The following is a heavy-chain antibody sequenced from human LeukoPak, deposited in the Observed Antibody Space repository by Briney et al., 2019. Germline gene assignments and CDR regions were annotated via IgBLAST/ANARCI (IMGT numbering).Heavy chain of an antibody. CDR3: ARSVVVTANFDY. CDR1: GFTFSDFC. CDR2: ISSGGNSI. D-gene: IGHD2-21*02. J-gene: IGHJ4*02. V-gene: IGHV3-11*04. Sequence: GGSLRLSCAASGFTFSDFCMSWIRQAPGKGLEWISYISSGGNSIYYADSVRGRFAISRDNAKNTLYLQMNSLRAEDTAVYYCARSVVVTANFDYWGQGTLVTVSS.